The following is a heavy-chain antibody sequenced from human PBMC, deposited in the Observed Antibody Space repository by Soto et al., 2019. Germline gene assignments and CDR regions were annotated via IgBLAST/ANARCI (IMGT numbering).Heavy chain of an antibody. Sequence: GESLKISCEDSGYRLTSYWIAWVRQMPGKGLEWMGIVYVDDSDTKYNPSFEVQVTISAEKSINSAYLQWTSLRASDTAMYYCARVSDLSGVFRYFDYWGQGTQVTVSS. CDR2: VYVDDSDT. J-gene: IGHJ4*02. CDR3: ARVSDLSGVFRYFDY. V-gene: IGHV5-51*01. CDR1: GYRLTSYW. D-gene: IGHD3-10*01.